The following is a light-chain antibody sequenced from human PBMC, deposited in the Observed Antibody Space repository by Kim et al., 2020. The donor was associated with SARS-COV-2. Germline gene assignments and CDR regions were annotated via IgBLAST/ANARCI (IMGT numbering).Light chain of an antibody. Sequence: GQSVTISCTGTSSDVGVYNYVSWYQQHPGKAPKVIIYDVSKRPSGVSNRFSGSKSGNTASLTISGLQAEDEADYYCSSFTSSSSWVFGGGTKLTVL. CDR1: SSDVGVYNY. J-gene: IGLJ3*02. V-gene: IGLV2-14*04. CDR2: DVS. CDR3: SSFTSSSSWV.